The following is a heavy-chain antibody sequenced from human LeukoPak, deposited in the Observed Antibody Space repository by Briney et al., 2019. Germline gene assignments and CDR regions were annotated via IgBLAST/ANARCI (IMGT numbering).Heavy chain of an antibody. CDR3: ARGRVNDDFWSGYYTSYDAFDI. Sequence: KVSXKAXGXTFTSXDVNWVRQATGQGLEWMGWMNPNSGNTGYAQKFQGRVTMTRNTSISTDYMELSSLGSEDTAVYYCARGRVNDDFWSGYYTSYDAFDIWGQGTMVTVSS. CDR1: GXTFTSXD. CDR2: MNPNSGNT. V-gene: IGHV1-8*01. D-gene: IGHD3-3*01. J-gene: IGHJ3*02.